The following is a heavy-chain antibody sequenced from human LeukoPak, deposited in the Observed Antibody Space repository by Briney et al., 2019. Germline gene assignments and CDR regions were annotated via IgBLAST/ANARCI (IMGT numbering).Heavy chain of an antibody. J-gene: IGHJ6*03. CDR3: AREPGYCSGGSCYGSTRYYYYMDV. V-gene: IGHV1-69*06. Sequence: ASVKVSCKASGGTFSSYAISWVRQAPGQGLEWMGGIIPIFGTANYAQEFQGRVTITADKSTSTAYMELSSLRSEDTAVYYCAREPGYCSGGSCYGSTRYYYYMDVWGKGTTVTVSS. CDR1: GGTFSSYA. D-gene: IGHD2-15*01. CDR2: IIPIFGTA.